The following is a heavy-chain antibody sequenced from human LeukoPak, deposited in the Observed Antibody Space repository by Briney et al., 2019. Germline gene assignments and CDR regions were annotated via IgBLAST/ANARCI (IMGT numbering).Heavy chain of an antibody. CDR2: INSDGSST. CDR3: ARGRDYDSSGYNNWFDP. J-gene: IGHJ5*02. CDR1: GFTFSSYW. Sequence: GGSLRLSCAASGFTFSSYWMHWVRQAPGKGLVWVSRINSDGSSTSYADSVKGRFTISRDNAKNTLYLQMNSPRAEDTAVYYCARGRDYDSSGYNNWFDPWGQGTLVTVSS. V-gene: IGHV3-74*01. D-gene: IGHD3-22*01.